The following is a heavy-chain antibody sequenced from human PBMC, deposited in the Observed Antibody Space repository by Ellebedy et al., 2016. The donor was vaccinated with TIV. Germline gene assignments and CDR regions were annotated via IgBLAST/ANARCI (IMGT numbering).Heavy chain of an antibody. CDR2: FYNSGNT. D-gene: IGHD3-10*01. J-gene: IGHJ4*02. V-gene: IGHV4-39*07. CDR3: ARNRGDYYGSIKYFDY. Sequence: SETLSLTXTVSGGSISSSNYYWGWIRQPPGKGLEWIGSFYNSGNTYHNPSLKSRVTISVGTSKNQFSLKLSSVTAADTAVYYCARNRGDYYGSIKYFDYWGQGTLVTVSS. CDR1: GGSISSSNYY.